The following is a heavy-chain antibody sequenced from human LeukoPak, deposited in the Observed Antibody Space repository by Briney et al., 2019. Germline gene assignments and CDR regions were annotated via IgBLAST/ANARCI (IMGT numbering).Heavy chain of an antibody. CDR2: LYYSGST. Sequence: SETLSLTCTVSGDSISSRSYYWGWIRQPPGKGLEWIVSLYYSGSTYYNPSLKSRVTISVDTSKNQFSLKLSSVTAADTAVYYCARAAYSSGWYMYYFDYWGQGTLVTVSS. CDR3: ARAAYSSGWYMYYFDY. D-gene: IGHD6-19*01. V-gene: IGHV4-39*01. J-gene: IGHJ4*02. CDR1: GDSISSRSYY.